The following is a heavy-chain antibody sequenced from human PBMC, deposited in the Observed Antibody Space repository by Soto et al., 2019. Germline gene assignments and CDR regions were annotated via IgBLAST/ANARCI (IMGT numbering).Heavy chain of an antibody. J-gene: IGHJ5*02. CDR3: ARDLMVREVGWFDP. V-gene: IGHV3-48*01. CDR2: ISSSSSTI. CDR1: GFTFSSYS. Sequence: EVQLVESGGGLVQPGGSLRLSCAASGFTFSSYSMNWVRQAPGKGPEWVSYISSSSSTIYYADSVKGRFTISRDNAKNSLYLQMNSLRAEDTAVYYCARDLMVREVGWFDPWGQGTLVTVSS. D-gene: IGHD3-10*01.